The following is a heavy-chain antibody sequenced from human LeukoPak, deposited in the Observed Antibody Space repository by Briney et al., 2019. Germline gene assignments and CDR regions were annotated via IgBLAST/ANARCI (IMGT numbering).Heavy chain of an antibody. V-gene: IGHV1-18*01. D-gene: IGHD3-16*01. CDR3: ARSDYVWGSSFW. J-gene: IGHJ4*02. Sequence: ASVKVSCKASGYTFISYGISWVRQAPGQGLEWMGWISAYNGNTNYAQKLQGRVTMTTDTSTSTAYMELRSLRSDDTAVYYCARSDYVWGSSFWWGQGTLVTVSS. CDR1: GYTFISYG. CDR2: ISAYNGNT.